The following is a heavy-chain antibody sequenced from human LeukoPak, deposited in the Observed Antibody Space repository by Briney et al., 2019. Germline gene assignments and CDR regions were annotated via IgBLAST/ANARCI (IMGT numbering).Heavy chain of an antibody. Sequence: GGSLRLSCAASGFIFRSETMVWVRQAPETGLEWVSGISGSGGTTVLAGSVKGRFAISRDNSNDTLYLQMDSLRAEDTAIYYCAKGDRNTNVDCWGQGTLVTVSS. J-gene: IGHJ4*02. CDR1: GFIFRSET. CDR3: AKGDRNTNVDC. CDR2: ISGSGGTT. D-gene: IGHD2-2*01. V-gene: IGHV3-23*01.